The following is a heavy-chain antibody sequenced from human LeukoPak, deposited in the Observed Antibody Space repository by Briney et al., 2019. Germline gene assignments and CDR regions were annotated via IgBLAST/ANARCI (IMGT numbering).Heavy chain of an antibody. CDR1: GGSISSYY. Sequence: PSETLSLTCTVSGGSISSYYWSWIRQPPGKGLEWIGSIYYSGSTYYNPSLKSRVTISVDTSKNQFSLKLSSVTAADTAVYYCARVSYDFWSGSHWFDPWGQGTLVTVSS. CDR3: ARVSYDFWSGSHWFDP. V-gene: IGHV4-59*05. J-gene: IGHJ5*02. D-gene: IGHD3-3*01. CDR2: IYYSGST.